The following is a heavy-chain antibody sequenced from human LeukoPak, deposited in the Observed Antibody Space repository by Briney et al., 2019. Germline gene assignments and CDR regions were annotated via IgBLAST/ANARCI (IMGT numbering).Heavy chain of an antibody. D-gene: IGHD1-1*01. CDR1: GFTFSNYA. Sequence: GGSLSFSGAGSGFTFSNYAMTWVRQAPGKGLEWVSTIGGGPVYYADSVQDRFTISRDNSKNTVFLQMNSLRAEDTAVYYCAKGNGPLSYYGMDVWGQGTTVTVSS. V-gene: IGHV3-23*01. CDR2: IGGGPV. J-gene: IGHJ6*02. CDR3: AKGNGPLSYYGMDV.